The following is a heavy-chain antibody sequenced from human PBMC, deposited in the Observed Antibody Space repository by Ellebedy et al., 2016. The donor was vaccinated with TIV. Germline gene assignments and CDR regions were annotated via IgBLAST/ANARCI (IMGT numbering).Heavy chain of an antibody. CDR2: ISYDGSNK. CDR3: ARDVGIAAAGTGSERLLDY. V-gene: IGHV3-30*03. J-gene: IGHJ4*02. Sequence: GESLKISCAASGFTFSSYGMHWVRQAPGKGLEWVAVISYDGSNKYYADSVKGRFTISRDNSKNTLYLQMNSLRAEDTAVYYCARDVGIAAAGTGSERLLDYWGQGTLVTVSS. CDR1: GFTFSSYG. D-gene: IGHD6-13*01.